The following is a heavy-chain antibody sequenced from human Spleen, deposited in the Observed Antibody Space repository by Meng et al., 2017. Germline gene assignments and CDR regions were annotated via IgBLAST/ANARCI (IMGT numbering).Heavy chain of an antibody. J-gene: IGHJ4*02. D-gene: IGHD4-23*01. Sequence: GESLKISCEASRISFSTHWMSWVRQAPGKGLQWVANIKQDGSEKYYVDSVRGRFTISRDSAKNSLYLQMNSLRAEDTAVYYCAKVVITPLYYFDSWGQGTLVTVSS. V-gene: IGHV3-7*01. CDR1: RISFSTHW. CDR2: IKQDGSEK. CDR3: AKVVITPLYYFDS.